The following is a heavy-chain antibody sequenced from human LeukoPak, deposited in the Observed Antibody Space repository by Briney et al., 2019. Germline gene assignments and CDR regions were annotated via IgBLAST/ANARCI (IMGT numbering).Heavy chain of an antibody. Sequence: SGTLSLTCAVSGDSISSDIWWNWVRQPPGKGLEWIGEIHHSGGINYNPSLKSRVTISADTSKNQFSLKLNSVTAADTAVYYCVRDRELHYWGQGILVTVPS. V-gene: IGHV4-4*02. CDR3: VRDRELHY. D-gene: IGHD1-26*01. J-gene: IGHJ4*02. CDR1: GDSISSDIW. CDR2: IHHSGGI.